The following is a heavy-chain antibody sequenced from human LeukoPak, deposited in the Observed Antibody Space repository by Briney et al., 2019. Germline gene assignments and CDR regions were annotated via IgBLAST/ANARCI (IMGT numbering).Heavy chain of an antibody. V-gene: IGHV3-30*18. J-gene: IGHJ4*02. Sequence: GGSLRLSCAASGFTFSGYGMHWVRQAPGKGLEWVAVISYDGSNKYYAVSVKGRFTISRENSKNTLYLQMNSLRAEDTAVYYCAKDHDSSGYDRYYFDYWGQGTLVTVSS. CDR1: GFTFSGYG. D-gene: IGHD3-22*01. CDR2: ISYDGSNK. CDR3: AKDHDSSGYDRYYFDY.